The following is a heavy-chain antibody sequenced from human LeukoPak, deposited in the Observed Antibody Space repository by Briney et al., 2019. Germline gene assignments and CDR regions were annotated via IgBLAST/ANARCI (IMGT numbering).Heavy chain of an antibody. Sequence: SETLSLTCTVSGDSISSGSYYWSWIRQPAGKGLEWIGRIYTSGSTNYNPSLKSRVTISVDTSKNQFSLKLSSVTAADTAVYYCARGRYFDYWGQGTLVTVSS. J-gene: IGHJ4*02. CDR3: ARGRYFDY. V-gene: IGHV4-61*02. CDR2: IYTSGST. CDR1: GDSISSGSYY.